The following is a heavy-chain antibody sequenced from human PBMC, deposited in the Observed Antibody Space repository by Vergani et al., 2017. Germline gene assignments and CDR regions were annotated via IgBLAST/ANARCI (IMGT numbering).Heavy chain of an antibody. CDR1: GFTFSSYG. CDR3: ARGGVSSSRASWFDP. CDR2: IWYDGSNK. D-gene: IGHD6-13*01. J-gene: IGHJ5*02. V-gene: IGHV3-33*01. Sequence: QVQLVESGGGVVQPGRSLRLSCAASGFTFSSYGMHWVRQAPGKGLEWVAVIWYDGSNKYYADSVKGRFTISSYNSKNTLYLQMNSLRAEDTAVYYCARGGVSSSRASWFDPWGQGTLVTVSS.